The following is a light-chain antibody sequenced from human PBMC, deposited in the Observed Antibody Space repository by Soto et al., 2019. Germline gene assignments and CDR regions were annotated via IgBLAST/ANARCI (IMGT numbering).Light chain of an antibody. Sequence: QTVVTQEPSFSVSPGGTVTLTCGLSSGSVSTNYYPSWYQQTPGQSPRTLIYSTDIRSSGVPDRFSGSILGNKAALTITGAQADDESGYFCVLYMGGGIPPVFGGGTKLTGL. CDR3: VLYMGGGIPPV. V-gene: IGLV8-61*01. J-gene: IGLJ3*02. CDR2: STD. CDR1: SGSVSTNYY.